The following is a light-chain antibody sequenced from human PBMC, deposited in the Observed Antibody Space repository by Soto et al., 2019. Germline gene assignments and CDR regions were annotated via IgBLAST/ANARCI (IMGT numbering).Light chain of an antibody. CDR2: STN. CDR1: SGSVSTSYY. CDR3: VLYMGSGISV. V-gene: IGLV8-61*01. J-gene: IGLJ3*02. Sequence: QTVVTQEPSFSVSPGRTVTLTCGLSSGSVSTSYYPIWYQQTPGQAPRTLIYSTNTRSSGVPDRFSGSILGNKAALTITGAQADDESDHYWVLYMGSGISVFGGGTKLTVL.